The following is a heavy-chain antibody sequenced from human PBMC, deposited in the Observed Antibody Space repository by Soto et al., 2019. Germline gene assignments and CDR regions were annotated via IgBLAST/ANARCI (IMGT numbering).Heavy chain of an antibody. CDR2: ISAYNGNT. CDR3: ARDEGYYYDSTGYYDY. J-gene: IGHJ4*02. Sequence: ASVKVSCKASGYTFTSYGISWVRQAPGQGLEWMGWISAYNGNTNYAQKLQGRVTMTTDTSTSTVYMELRSLRSDDTAVYYCARDEGYYYDSTGYYDYWGQGTLVTVSS. D-gene: IGHD3-22*01. V-gene: IGHV1-18*01. CDR1: GYTFTSYG.